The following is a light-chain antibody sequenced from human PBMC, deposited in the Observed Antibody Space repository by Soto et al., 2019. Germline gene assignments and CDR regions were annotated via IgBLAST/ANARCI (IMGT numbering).Light chain of an antibody. CDR3: KRQSNWPRT. CDR1: HSISSGY. CDR2: GAY. Sequence: ENLLTQAPGTLSLSPGERATLSRRGSHSISSGYLGWYQQKPGQAPRLLIYGAYNRATGIQDRFSGSGSGTEFTLTIRSLQSEDFAIYYCKRQSNWPRTVGQGTKVDI. V-gene: IGKV3D-20*02. J-gene: IGKJ1*01.